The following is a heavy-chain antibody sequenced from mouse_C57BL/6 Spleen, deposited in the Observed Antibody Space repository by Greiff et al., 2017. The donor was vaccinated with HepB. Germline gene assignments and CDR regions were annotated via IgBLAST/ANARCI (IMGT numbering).Heavy chain of an antibody. CDR1: GYTFTDYE. D-gene: IGHD1-1*01. CDR3: TIYYYGSGGYFDV. CDR2: IDPETGGT. V-gene: IGHV1-15*01. Sequence: VHLVESGAELVRPGASVTLSCKASGYTFTDYEMHWVKQTPVHGLEWIGAIDPETGGTAYNQKFKGKAILTADKSSSTAYMELRSLTSEDSAVYYCTIYYYGSGGYFDVWGTGTTVTVSS. J-gene: IGHJ1*03.